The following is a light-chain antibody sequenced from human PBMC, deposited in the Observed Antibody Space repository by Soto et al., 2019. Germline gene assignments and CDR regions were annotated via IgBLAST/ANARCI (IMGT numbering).Light chain of an antibody. CDR1: NSDVGNYDL. J-gene: IGLJ1*01. CDR2: GVT. CDR3: CSYAGRSHYV. Sequence: SALTHAASESASPGQSITISCTGINSDVGNYDLVSWYQRHPDKAPQLMIYGVTKRPSGVSNRFSGSKSGNTASLTISGLQTEDEADYYCCSYAGRSHYVFGTGTKVTV. V-gene: IGLV2-23*02.